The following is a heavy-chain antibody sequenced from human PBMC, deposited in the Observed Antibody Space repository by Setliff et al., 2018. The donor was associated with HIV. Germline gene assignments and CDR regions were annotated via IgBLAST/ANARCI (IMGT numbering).Heavy chain of an antibody. D-gene: IGHD3-10*01. V-gene: IGHV3-66*01. Sequence: PGGSLRLSCAASGFTFSDYYMSWIRQAPGKGLEWVSVIYSGGSTYNADSVKGRFTISRDNSKNTLYLQMNSLRVEDTGVYYCAGGTGSYPKPFDPWGQGTLVTVSS. J-gene: IGHJ5*02. CDR3: AGGTGSYPKPFDP. CDR2: IYSGGST. CDR1: GFTFSDYY.